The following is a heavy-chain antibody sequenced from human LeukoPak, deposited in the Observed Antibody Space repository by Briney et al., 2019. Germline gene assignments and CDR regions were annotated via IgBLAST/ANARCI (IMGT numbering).Heavy chain of an antibody. CDR1: GYTFTNYD. CDR3: ARNLPGGSYSDY. CDR2: MKPNSGDT. Sequence: GASVKVSFKASGYTFTNYDINWVRQVSGQGLEWMGWMKPNSGDTGYAQKFQGRVSMTRDTSTSTAYMELSGLTSEDTAIYYCARNLPGGSYSDYWGEGTLVTVS. D-gene: IGHD1-14*01. V-gene: IGHV1-8*01. J-gene: IGHJ4*02.